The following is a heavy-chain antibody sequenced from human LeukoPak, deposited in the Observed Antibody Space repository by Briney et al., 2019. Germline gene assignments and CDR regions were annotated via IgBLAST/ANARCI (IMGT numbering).Heavy chain of an antibody. CDR2: ISGSDGRL. V-gene: IGHV3-23*01. CDR1: GFTFSSYW. J-gene: IGHJ4*02. Sequence: PGGSLRLSCAASGFTFSSYWMSWVRQAPGRGLEWVSAISGSDGRLFYADSVKGRFTISRDNSKNTLHLQMNSLRVEDTAVYYCAKESPYRAPTRTYYFDYWGQGTLVTVSS. CDR3: AKESPYRAPTRTYYFDY. D-gene: IGHD1-14*01.